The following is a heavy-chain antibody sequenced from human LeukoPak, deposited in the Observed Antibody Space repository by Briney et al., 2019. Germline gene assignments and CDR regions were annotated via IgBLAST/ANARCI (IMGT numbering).Heavy chain of an antibody. CDR2: INPNSGGT. J-gene: IGHJ6*02. CDR3: ARDSSITMVRGVIGGGMDV. D-gene: IGHD3-10*01. V-gene: IGHV1-2*04. Sequence: ASVKVSCKASGYTFTGYYMHWVRQAPGQGLEWMGWINPNSGGTNYAQKFQGWVTMTRDTSISTAYMELSRLRSDDTAVYYCARDSSITMVRGVIGGGMDVWGQGTTVTVSS. CDR1: GYTFTGYY.